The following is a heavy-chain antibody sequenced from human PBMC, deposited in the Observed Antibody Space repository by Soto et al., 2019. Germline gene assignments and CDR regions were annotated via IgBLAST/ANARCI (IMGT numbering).Heavy chain of an antibody. CDR2: TNPKSGVT. D-gene: IGHD6-25*01. CDR3: ARAHVRLQLGSSDY. CDR1: GYSFTGYF. J-gene: IGHJ4*02. V-gene: IGHV1-2*02. Sequence: QVQLVQSGAEVKKPGASVKVSCKASGYSFTGYFMHWVRQVPGQGLEWMGWTNPKSGVTKYPQKFQGRVTMTRDTSISTAYMELTRLSSDDTAVYYFARAHVRLQLGSSDYWGQGTVVTVSS.